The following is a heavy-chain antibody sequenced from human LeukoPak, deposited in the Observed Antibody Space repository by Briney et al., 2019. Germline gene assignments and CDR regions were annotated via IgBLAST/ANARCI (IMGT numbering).Heavy chain of an antibody. V-gene: IGHV3-23*01. D-gene: IGHD4-17*01. Sequence: GGSLRLSCAASGFTFSNYAMIWVRQAPGKGLEWVSGISDRGGSTYYADSVKGRFTISRDNSKNTLHLQMSSLRPEDTAVYYCVRRVTNYYNWFDPWGQGTLVTVSS. CDR3: VRRVTNYYNWFDP. CDR2: ISDRGGST. CDR1: GFTFSNYA. J-gene: IGHJ5*02.